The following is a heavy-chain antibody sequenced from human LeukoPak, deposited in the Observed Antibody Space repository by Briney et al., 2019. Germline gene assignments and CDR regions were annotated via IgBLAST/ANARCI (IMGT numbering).Heavy chain of an antibody. J-gene: IGHJ4*02. CDR3: AKEPHYYDSSGYY. D-gene: IGHD3-22*01. CDR1: GFTFDDYA. CDR2: ISGDGDIT. V-gene: IGHV3-43*02. Sequence: PGGSLRLSCAACGFTFDDYAMHWVRQAPGKGLEWVSLISGDGDITYYTDSVKGRFTISRDNRKNSLYLQMSSLRTEDTALYYCAKEPHYYDSSGYYWGQGTLVTVSS.